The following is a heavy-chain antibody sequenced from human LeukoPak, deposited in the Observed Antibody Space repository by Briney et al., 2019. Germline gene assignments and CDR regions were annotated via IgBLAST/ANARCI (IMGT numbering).Heavy chain of an antibody. CDR1: GFTFSSYG. Sequence: GGSLRLSCAASGFTFSSYGMHWVRQAPGKGLEWVAVIWYDGSDKYYADSVKGRFTISRDNSKNTLYLQMNSLRADDTAVYYCAKIPITMVRIYFFDYWGQGTLVTVSS. V-gene: IGHV3-33*06. CDR2: IWYDGSDK. D-gene: IGHD3-10*01. J-gene: IGHJ4*02. CDR3: AKIPITMVRIYFFDY.